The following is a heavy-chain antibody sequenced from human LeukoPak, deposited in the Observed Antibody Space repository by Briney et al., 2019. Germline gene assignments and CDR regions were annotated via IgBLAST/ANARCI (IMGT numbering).Heavy chain of an antibody. Sequence: GESLKISCKGFGYSFTNYWIGWVRQMPGRGLEWMGIIHPGDSDTRYSPSFQGQVTISADKSISTAYLQWSSLKASDTAMYYCARHFGYCTSTSCQVDYWGQGTLVTVSS. CDR3: ARHFGYCTSTSCQVDY. J-gene: IGHJ4*02. CDR1: GYSFTNYW. V-gene: IGHV5-51*01. D-gene: IGHD2-2*03. CDR2: IHPGDSDT.